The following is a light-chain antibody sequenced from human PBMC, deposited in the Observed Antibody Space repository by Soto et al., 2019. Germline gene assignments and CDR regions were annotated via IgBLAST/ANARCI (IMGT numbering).Light chain of an antibody. CDR3: QQNKNWPPFT. Sequence: EILMTQSPATLSVSPGDSVTLSCRASQSLGQSLAWYQQKAGQAPKLLIYGASTRSTGIPARFSGSGSGTAFTLISISLQSPEFAVYYCQQNKNWPPFTFGQGTRLEIK. CDR2: GAS. V-gene: IGKV3-15*01. J-gene: IGKJ5*01. CDR1: QSLGQS.